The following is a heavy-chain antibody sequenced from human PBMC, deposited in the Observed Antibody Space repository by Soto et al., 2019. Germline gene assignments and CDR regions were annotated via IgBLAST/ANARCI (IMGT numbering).Heavy chain of an antibody. Sequence: QVQLVQSGAEVKNPGSSVKVSCKTSGGTFNSYLIDWVRQAPGQGLDWMGGIIPAFGTAKYAQKSQGRVTITADKSTTTAYMRLRTLTSEDTAVYYCARGLDQPPVGLYFDTWGQGTLVTVSS. D-gene: IGHD2-2*01. CDR1: GGTFNSYL. J-gene: IGHJ4*02. V-gene: IGHV1-69*06. CDR2: IIPAFGTA. CDR3: ARGLDQPPVGLYFDT.